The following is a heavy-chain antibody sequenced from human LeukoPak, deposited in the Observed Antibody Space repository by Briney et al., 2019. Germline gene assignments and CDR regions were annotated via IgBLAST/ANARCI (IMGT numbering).Heavy chain of an antibody. CDR3: AGYYMDV. Sequence: SQTLSLTCTVSGGSISSGSYHWSWIRQPAGKGLEWIGRIYTSGSTNYNPSLKSRVTISVDTSKNQFSLKLSSVTAADTAVYYCAGYYMDVWGKGTTVAVSS. CDR1: GGSISSGSYH. V-gene: IGHV4-61*02. CDR2: IYTSGST. J-gene: IGHJ6*03.